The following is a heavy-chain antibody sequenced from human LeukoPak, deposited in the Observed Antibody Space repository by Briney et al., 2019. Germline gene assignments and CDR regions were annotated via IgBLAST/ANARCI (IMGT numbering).Heavy chain of an antibody. D-gene: IGHD4-23*01. J-gene: IGHJ4*02. V-gene: IGHV3-21*01. Sequence: GGSLRLSCAASGFTFSSFSMNWVRQAPGKGLNWVPSITNSSTYMYYAVSVQGRFTISRDNAKNSLYLQMNNLRAEDTAVYYCVGGYYRGNFDYWGQGTLVTVSS. CDR2: ITNSSTYM. CDR1: GFTFSSFS. CDR3: VGGYYRGNFDY.